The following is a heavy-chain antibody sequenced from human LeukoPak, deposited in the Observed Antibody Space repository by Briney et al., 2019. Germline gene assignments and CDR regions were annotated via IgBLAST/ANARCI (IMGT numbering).Heavy chain of an antibody. CDR2: INHSGYT. D-gene: IGHD2-21*02. Sequence: SETLSLTCAVSGVSFDDYYWSWVRQTPGKGLEWIGEINHSGYTNDSPSLKSRVTLSIDTSRKQFSLNLRSVTVADTGIYYCTRLTAGHDYWGQGTLVTVSS. CDR1: GVSFDDYY. J-gene: IGHJ4*02. V-gene: IGHV4-34*01. CDR3: TRLTAGHDY.